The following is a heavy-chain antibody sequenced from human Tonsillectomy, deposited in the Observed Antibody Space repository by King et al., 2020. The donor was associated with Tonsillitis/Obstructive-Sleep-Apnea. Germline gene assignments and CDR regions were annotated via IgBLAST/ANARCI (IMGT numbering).Heavy chain of an antibody. CDR1: GFNFSTYG. Sequence: VQLVESGGGLVQPGGSLRLSCAASGFNFSTYGMSWVRQAPGKGPEWVSVISGSGNSTYYSDSVKGRFTISRDNSKNTLYLQMNSLRTEDTAVYYCAKDHRGGRYCSGNSCPTFGMDVWGQGTTVTVSS. CDR3: AKDHRGGRYCSGNSCPTFGMDV. CDR2: ISGSGNST. V-gene: IGHV3-23*04. J-gene: IGHJ6*02. D-gene: IGHD2-15*01.